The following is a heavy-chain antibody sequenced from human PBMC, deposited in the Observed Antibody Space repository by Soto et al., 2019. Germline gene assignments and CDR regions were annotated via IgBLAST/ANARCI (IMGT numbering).Heavy chain of an antibody. J-gene: IGHJ1*01. D-gene: IGHD6-6*01. Sequence: QVQLVQSGVEVQKPGASVNVSCKASGYSFTSWSMHWVRQAPGQGLEWMGAINPSGSRTSYAQKFQSRVTTTIDTSTTTVYMELSSLRSEDTAVYYCARAKAARQQYFHHWGQGTLVSVSS. CDR1: GYSFTSWS. V-gene: IGHV1-46*01. CDR2: INPSGSRT. CDR3: ARAKAARQQYFHH.